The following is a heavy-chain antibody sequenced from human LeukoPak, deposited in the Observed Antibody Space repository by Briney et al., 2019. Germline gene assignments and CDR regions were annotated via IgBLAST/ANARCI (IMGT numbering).Heavy chain of an antibody. CDR2: INHRGST. Sequence: PSETLSLTCAVYGGSFSDYYCSWTRQPPGKGLEWIGEINHRGSTNYNPSLKSRVTMSVDTSKNQFSLNLSSVTAADTAVYYCTRAEYCSGNSCYPFNHWGQGTLVTVSS. CDR3: TRAEYCSGNSCYPFNH. J-gene: IGHJ5*02. CDR1: GGSFSDYY. D-gene: IGHD2-15*01. V-gene: IGHV4-34*01.